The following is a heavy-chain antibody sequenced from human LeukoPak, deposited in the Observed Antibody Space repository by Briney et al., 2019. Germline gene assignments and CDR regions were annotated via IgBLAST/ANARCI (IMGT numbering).Heavy chain of an antibody. CDR1: GFTFSSYA. J-gene: IGHJ4*02. CDR2: ISGGGGTP. V-gene: IGHV3-23*01. D-gene: IGHD2-15*01. Sequence: GGSLRLSCAASGFTFSSYAMSWVRQAPGKGLEWVSTISGGGGTPYYADSVKGRFTISRDNSKNTLFLQMNSLRVEDTAVYYCAKSGLPRFDYWGQGALVTVSS. CDR3: AKSGLPRFDY.